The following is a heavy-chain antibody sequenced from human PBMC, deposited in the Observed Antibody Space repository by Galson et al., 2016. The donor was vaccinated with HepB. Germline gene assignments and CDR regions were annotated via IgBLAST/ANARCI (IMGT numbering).Heavy chain of an antibody. D-gene: IGHD4-23*01. J-gene: IGHJ4*02. CDR1: GFTFNNYA. CDR3: AKSGGRWSYFDY. V-gene: IGHV3-23*01. CDR2: ISDGGDGI. Sequence: SLRLSCAASGFTFNNYAMNWVRQAPGKGLEWVSDISDGGDGIYYADSVKGRFSISRDNSRKTLYLQMNSLRAEDTAVYYCAKSGGRWSYFDYWGQGTLVTVSS.